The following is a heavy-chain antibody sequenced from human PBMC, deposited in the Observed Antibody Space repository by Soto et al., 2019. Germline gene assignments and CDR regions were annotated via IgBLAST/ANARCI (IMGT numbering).Heavy chain of an antibody. CDR1: GFTVSSRRNY. CDR2: IFDGANS. J-gene: IGHJ1*01. Sequence: GGSLRLSCVVSGFTVSSRRNYMSWVRQAPGKGLQWVSVIFDGANSYYADSVKGRFTISRDNSKNTLYLQMNSLRAEDTAVYYCARGGADYDSSRYTLSAWRRGTLLTVSS. V-gene: IGHV3-53*01. CDR3: ARGGADYDSSRYTLSA. D-gene: IGHD3-22*01.